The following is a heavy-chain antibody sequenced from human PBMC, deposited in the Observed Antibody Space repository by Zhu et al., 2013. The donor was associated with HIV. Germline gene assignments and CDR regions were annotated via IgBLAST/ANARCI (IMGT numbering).Heavy chain of an antibody. J-gene: IGHJ4*02. CDR3: ARWTAMVTTAFDY. CDR1: GYTFTSYA. Sequence: QVQLVQSGAEVKKPGASVKVSCKASGYTFTSYAMHWVRQAPGQRLEWMGWINAGNGNTKYSQRFQGRVTITRDTSASTAYMELSSLRSEDTAVYYCARWTAMVTTAFDYVGQGTLVTVSS. V-gene: IGHV1-3*01. D-gene: IGHD5-18*01. CDR2: INAGNGNT.